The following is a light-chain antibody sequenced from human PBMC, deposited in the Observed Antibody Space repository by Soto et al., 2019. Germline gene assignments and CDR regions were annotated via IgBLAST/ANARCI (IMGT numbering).Light chain of an antibody. V-gene: IGKV3-11*01. CDR2: DAS. CDR1: QSVSTN. J-gene: IGKJ5*01. Sequence: TQCPDTRWVTVWISATLSCRASQSVSTNLAWYQQKLGQAPRLLIFDASNRATGIPARFSGSGSGTDVTVTLSGLEPEDFATYYCHQRGNGPQFGQGTRLEIK. CDR3: HQRGNGPQ.